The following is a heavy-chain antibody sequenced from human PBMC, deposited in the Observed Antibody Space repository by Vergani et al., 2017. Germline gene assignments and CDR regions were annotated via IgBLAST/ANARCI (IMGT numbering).Heavy chain of an antibody. CDR2: IIPIFGTA. CDR3: ARTRGTHYYESSDGWFDP. D-gene: IGHD3-22*01. Sequence: QVQLVQSGAEVKKPGSSVKVSCKASGGTFSSYAISWVRQAPGHGLEWMGRIIPIFGTANYAQKFQGRVTITADESTSTAYMELSSLRSEDTAVYYCARTRGTHYYESSDGWFDPWGQGTLVTVSS. V-gene: IGHV1-69*13. J-gene: IGHJ5*02. CDR1: GGTFSSYA.